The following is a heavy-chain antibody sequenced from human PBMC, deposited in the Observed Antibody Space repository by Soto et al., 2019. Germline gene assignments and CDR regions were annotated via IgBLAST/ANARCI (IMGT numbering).Heavy chain of an antibody. CDR2: SYYSGST. CDR1: GGSISSSSYY. D-gene: IGHD5-18*01. Sequence: QLQLQESGPGLVKPSATLSLTCTVSGGSISSSSYYWGWIRQPPGKGLEWIGSSYYSGSTYYNPSLKSRVTISVDTSKNHFSLKLSSVTAADTAVYYCARLGYSYGRPDAFDIWGQGTMVTVSS. CDR3: ARLGYSYGRPDAFDI. J-gene: IGHJ3*02. V-gene: IGHV4-39*01.